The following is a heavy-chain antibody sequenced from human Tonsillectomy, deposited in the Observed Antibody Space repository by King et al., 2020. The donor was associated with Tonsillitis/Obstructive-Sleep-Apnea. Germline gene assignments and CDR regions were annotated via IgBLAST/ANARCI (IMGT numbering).Heavy chain of an antibody. J-gene: IGHJ6*02. CDR1: GFTFGDYA. CDR2: IRSKAYGGTT. V-gene: IGHV3-49*04. D-gene: IGHD6-13*01. CDR3: TRVDSSSWYAYYYGMDV. Sequence: VQLVESGGGLVQPGRSLRLSCTASGFTFGDYAMSWVRQAPGKGLEWVGFIRSKAYGGTTEYAASVKGRFTISRDDSKSIAYLQMNSLKTEDTAVYYCTRVDSSSWYAYYYGMDVWGQGTTVTVSS.